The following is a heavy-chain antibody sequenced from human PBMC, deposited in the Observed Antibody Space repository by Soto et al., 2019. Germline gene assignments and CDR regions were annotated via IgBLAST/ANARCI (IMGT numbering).Heavy chain of an antibody. CDR3: ARVTRYEFWSGYPGPFFDY. Sequence: QVQLQESGPGLVKPSQTLSLTCTVSGGSISSGGYYWSWIRQHPGKGLEWIGYIYYSGSTYYNPSRKSRVTISVDTSKNQFSLKLSSVTAADTAVYYCARVTRYEFWSGYPGPFFDYWGQGTLVTVSS. CDR1: GGSISSGGYY. CDR2: IYYSGST. V-gene: IGHV4-31*03. J-gene: IGHJ4*02. D-gene: IGHD3-3*01.